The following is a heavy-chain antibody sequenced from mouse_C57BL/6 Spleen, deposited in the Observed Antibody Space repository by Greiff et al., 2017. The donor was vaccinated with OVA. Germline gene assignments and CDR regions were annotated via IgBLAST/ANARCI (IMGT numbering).Heavy chain of an antibody. Sequence: EVKLMESGPELVKPGASVKISCKASGYSFTDYNMNWVKQSNGKSLEWIGVINPNYGTTSYNQKFKGKATLTVDQSSSTAYMQLNSLTSEDSAVDYCAGYYSNPYYAMDYWGQGTSVTVSS. CDR3: AGYYSNPYYAMDY. J-gene: IGHJ4*01. V-gene: IGHV1-39*01. CDR2: INPNYGTT. CDR1: GYSFTDYN. D-gene: IGHD2-5*01.